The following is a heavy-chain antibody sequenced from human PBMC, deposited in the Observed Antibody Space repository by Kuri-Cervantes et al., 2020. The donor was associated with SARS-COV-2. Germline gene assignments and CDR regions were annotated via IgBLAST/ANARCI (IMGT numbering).Heavy chain of an antibody. CDR3: ARENRLNTYYYGSGLNWFDP. Sequence: GGSLRLSCAASGFTFSSYAMGWVRQAPGKGLEWVSAISGSGGSTYYADSVKGRFTISRDNSKNTLYLQMNSLRAEDTAVYYCARENRLNTYYYGSGLNWFDPWGQGTLVTFPS. V-gene: IGHV3-23*01. J-gene: IGHJ5*02. CDR2: ISGSGGST. D-gene: IGHD3-10*01. CDR1: GFTFSSYA.